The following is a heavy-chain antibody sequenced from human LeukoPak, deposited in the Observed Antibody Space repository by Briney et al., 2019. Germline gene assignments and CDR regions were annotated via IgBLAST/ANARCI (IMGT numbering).Heavy chain of an antibody. CDR1: GYTFTGYY. CDR3: ARVVDGYNPIDAFDI. Sequence: ASVKVSCKASGYTFTGYYMHWVRQAPGQGLEWMGWINPNSGGTNYAQKFQGRVTMTRDTSISTAYMELSRLRSDDTAVYYCARVVDGYNPIDAFDIWGQGTMVTVSS. CDR2: INPNSGGT. D-gene: IGHD5-24*01. J-gene: IGHJ3*02. V-gene: IGHV1-2*02.